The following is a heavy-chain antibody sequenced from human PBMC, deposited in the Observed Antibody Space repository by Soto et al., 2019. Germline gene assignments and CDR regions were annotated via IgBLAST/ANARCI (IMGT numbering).Heavy chain of an antibody. CDR1: GFTFNTYY. CDR2: ISSSDSTI. D-gene: IGHD4-17*01. J-gene: IGHJ4*02. Sequence: EVQLVESGGGLVQPGGSLRLSCAASGFTFNTYYMNWVRQAPGKGLEWVSFISSSDSTIYYVDSVKGRFTISRDNAKNSLYLQMDSLRVEDTAVYYCARQGPYGDIDYWGQGALVTVSS. V-gene: IGHV3-48*01. CDR3: ARQGPYGDIDY.